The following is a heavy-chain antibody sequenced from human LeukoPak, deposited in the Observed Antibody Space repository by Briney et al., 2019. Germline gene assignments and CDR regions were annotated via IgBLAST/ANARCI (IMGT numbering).Heavy chain of an antibody. D-gene: IGHD6-13*01. CDR3: ARETPYSNTWTDFDF. Sequence: GGSLRLSCAASGFTFSSYWMTWVRQAPGKGLEWVANIKQDGSEKYYVDSVKGRFTVSRANAKNSLYLQMNSLRAEDTAVYYCARETPYSNTWTDFDFWGQGTLVTVSS. CDR2: IKQDGSEK. CDR1: GFTFSSYW. J-gene: IGHJ4*02. V-gene: IGHV3-7*01.